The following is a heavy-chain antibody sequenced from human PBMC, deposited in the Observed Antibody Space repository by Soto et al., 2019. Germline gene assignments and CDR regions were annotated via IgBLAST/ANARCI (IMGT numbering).Heavy chain of an antibody. D-gene: IGHD5-12*01. CDR1: GHTFSSYG. CDR2: ISGYNGNT. V-gene: IGHV1-18*04. J-gene: IGHJ4*02. CDR3: ARDHCIVATGRYFDY. Sequence: QVQLVQSGPEVKKPGASVKVSCKTSGHTFSSYGITWIRQAPGQGLEWMGWISGYNGNTNTAQKLQGRLTMTTDTSTSTAYMEVRSLRSDDTAVYYCARDHCIVATGRYFDYWGQGTLVTVSS.